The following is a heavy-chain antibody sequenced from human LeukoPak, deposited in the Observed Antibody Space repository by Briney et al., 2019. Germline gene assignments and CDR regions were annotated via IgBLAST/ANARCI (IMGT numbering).Heavy chain of an antibody. V-gene: IGHV4-4*07. CDR2: IYTSGST. CDR1: GGSISSYY. D-gene: IGHD2-2*01. CDR3: ARTYCSSTSCSKGSFGY. J-gene: IGHJ4*02. Sequence: PSETLSLTCTVSGGSISSYYWSWIRQPAGKGLEWIGRIYTSGSTNYNPSLKSRVTMSVDTSKNQFSLKLSSVTAADTAVYYCARTYCSSTSCSKGSFGYWGQGTLVTVSS.